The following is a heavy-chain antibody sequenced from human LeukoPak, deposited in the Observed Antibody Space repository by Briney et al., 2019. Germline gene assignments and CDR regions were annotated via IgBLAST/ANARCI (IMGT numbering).Heavy chain of an antibody. D-gene: IGHD3-9*01. CDR1: GYTLTELS. CDR3: ATTQYYDILTGYPRYWFDP. J-gene: IGHJ5*02. Sequence: ASVKVSCKVSGYTLTELSMHWVRQAPGKGPEWMGGFDPEDGETIYAQKFQGRVTMTEDTSTDTAYMELSSLRSEDTAVYYCATTQYYDILTGYPRYWFDPWGQGTLVTVSS. V-gene: IGHV1-24*01. CDR2: FDPEDGET.